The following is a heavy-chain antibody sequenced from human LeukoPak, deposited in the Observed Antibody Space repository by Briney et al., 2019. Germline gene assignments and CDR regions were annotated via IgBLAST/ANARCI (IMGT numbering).Heavy chain of an antibody. CDR2: ISAYNGNT. D-gene: IGHD5/OR15-5a*01. CDR3: ARVYSFLNWFDP. J-gene: IGHJ5*02. Sequence: ASVKVSCKASGYTFTSYGISWVRQAPGRGLEWMGWISAYNGNTNYAQKLQGRVTMTTDTSTSTAYMELRSLRSDDTAVYYCARVYSFLNWFDPWGQGTLVTVSS. V-gene: IGHV1-18*01. CDR1: GYTFTSYG.